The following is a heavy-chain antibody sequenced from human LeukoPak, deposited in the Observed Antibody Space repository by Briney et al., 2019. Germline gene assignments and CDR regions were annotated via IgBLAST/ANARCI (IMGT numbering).Heavy chain of an antibody. D-gene: IGHD3-16*01. CDR1: GFTFTNYA. V-gene: IGHV3-30-3*01. Sequence: GGSLRLSCAASGFTFTNYALHWVRQAPGKGLEWVAVISYAGTNKYYADSVKGRFTISRDNSKNTLSLQMNSLRAEDTALYYWGRGCVWGAVKIYFSCGGQGALATVSS. CDR3: GRGCVWGAVKIYFSC. J-gene: IGHJ4*02. CDR2: ISYAGTNK.